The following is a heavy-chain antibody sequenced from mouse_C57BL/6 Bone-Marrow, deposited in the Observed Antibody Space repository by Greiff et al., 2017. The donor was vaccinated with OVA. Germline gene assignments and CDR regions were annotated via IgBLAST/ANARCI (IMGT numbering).Heavy chain of an antibody. J-gene: IGHJ3*01. CDR3: TRTGTWLAY. CDR1: GFTFSDAW. CDR2: IRNKANNPAT. V-gene: IGHV6-6*01. Sequence: EVKLVESGGGLVQPGGSMKLSCAASGFTFSDAWMDWVRQSPEKGLEWVAEIRNKANNPATYYAESVKGRFTISRDDSKSSVYLQMNSLRAEDTGIYYCTRTGTWLAYWGQGTLVTVSA. D-gene: IGHD4-1*01.